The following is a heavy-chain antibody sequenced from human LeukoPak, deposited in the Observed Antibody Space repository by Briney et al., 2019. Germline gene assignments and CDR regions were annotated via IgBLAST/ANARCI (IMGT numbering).Heavy chain of an antibody. CDR2: IIPIFGTA. D-gene: IGHD3-10*01. V-gene: IGHV1-69*13. Sequence: GASVKVSCKASGGTFSSYAISWVRQAPGQGLEWMGGIIPIFGTANYAQKFQGRVTITADESTSTAYMELSSLRSEDTAVYYCARGRVLPHYYYYMDVWGKGTTVTISS. CDR3: ARGRVLPHYYYYMDV. CDR1: GGTFSSYA. J-gene: IGHJ6*03.